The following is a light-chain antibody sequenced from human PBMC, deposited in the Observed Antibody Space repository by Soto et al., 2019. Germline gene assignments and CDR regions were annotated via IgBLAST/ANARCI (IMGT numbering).Light chain of an antibody. CDR1: QSISSF. CDR3: QQSYTTPWT. V-gene: IGKV1-39*01. Sequence: DIHMTQSPSSLSASVGDRVTITCRASQSISSFLNWYQQKPGKAPHLLIDAASSLRYGVPSRFRGSESGTEFTLTISSLQPEDFANYFCQQSYTTPWTFGQGTKVELK. CDR2: AAS. J-gene: IGKJ1*01.